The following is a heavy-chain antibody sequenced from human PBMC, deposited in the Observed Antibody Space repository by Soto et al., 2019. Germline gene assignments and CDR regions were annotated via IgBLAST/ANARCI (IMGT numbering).Heavy chain of an antibody. J-gene: IGHJ6*02. D-gene: IGHD6-6*01. Sequence: GGSLRLSCAASGFTFSSYAMSWVRQAPGKGLEWVSAISGSGGSTYYADSVKGRFTISRDNSKNTLYLQMNSLRAEDTAVYYCAKDYPPHSSSSRGGYSKIHYYYGMDVWGQGTTVTVSS. CDR1: GFTFSSYA. CDR2: ISGSGGST. V-gene: IGHV3-23*01. CDR3: AKDYPPHSSSSRGGYSKIHYYYGMDV.